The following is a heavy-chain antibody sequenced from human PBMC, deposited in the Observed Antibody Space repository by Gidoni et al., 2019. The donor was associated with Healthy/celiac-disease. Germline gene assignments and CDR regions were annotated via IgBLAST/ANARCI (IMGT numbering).Heavy chain of an antibody. CDR2: IIPILGIA. CDR3: ARDGYSYGPDAFDI. J-gene: IGHJ3*02. D-gene: IGHD5-18*01. V-gene: IGHV1-69*08. CDR1: GGTFSSYT. Sequence: QVQLVQSGAEVKKPGSSVKVSCKASGGTFSSYTISWVRQAPGQGLELMGRIIPILGIANYAQKFQGRVTITADKSTSTAYMELSSLRSEDTAVYYCARDGYSYGPDAFDIWGQGTMVTVSS.